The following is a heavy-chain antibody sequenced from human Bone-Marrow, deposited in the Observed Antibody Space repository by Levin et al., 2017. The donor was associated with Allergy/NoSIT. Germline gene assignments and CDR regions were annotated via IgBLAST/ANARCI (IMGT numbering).Heavy chain of an antibody. CDR3: ARDNLYYDSSGYPAYDAFDI. CDR2: IYSGGST. CDR1: GFTVSSHY. V-gene: IGHV3-66*01. D-gene: IGHD3-22*01. Sequence: GESLKISCAASGFTVSSHYMSWVRQAPGKGLEWVSVIYSGGSTYYADSVKGRFTISRDNSKNTLYLQMNSLRAEDTAVYYCARDNLYYDSSGYPAYDAFDIWGQGTMVTVSS. J-gene: IGHJ3*02.